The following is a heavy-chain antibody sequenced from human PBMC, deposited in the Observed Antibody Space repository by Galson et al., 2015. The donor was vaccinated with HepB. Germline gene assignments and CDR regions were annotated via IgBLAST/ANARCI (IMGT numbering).Heavy chain of an antibody. D-gene: IGHD3-10*01. CDR1: GFIFSNYG. CDR3: AQEGSPYYYYYGMDV. J-gene: IGHJ6*02. V-gene: IGHV3-30*18. CDR2: ISYDGSDK. Sequence: SLRLSCAASGFIFSNYGIHWVRQAPGKGLEWVAFISYDGSDKYYADSVKGRFTISRDNSDNTLYLQMKSLRSEDAAVYYCAQEGSPYYYYYGMDVWGQGTTVTVSS.